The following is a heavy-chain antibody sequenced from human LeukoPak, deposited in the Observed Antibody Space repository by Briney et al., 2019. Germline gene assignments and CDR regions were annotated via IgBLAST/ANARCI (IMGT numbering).Heavy chain of an antibody. V-gene: IGHV3-21*01. CDR3: ARGTGRGGYNFEN. D-gene: IGHD3-16*01. CDR1: GFTFSSYS. J-gene: IGHJ4*02. Sequence: GGSLRLSCAASGFTFSSYSMNWVRQAPGKGLEWVSSISTSSNYIYYADSMKGRFTISRDNAKNSLYLQMNSLRAEDTAVYYCARGTGRGGYNFENWGQGTLVTVSS. CDR2: ISTSSNYI.